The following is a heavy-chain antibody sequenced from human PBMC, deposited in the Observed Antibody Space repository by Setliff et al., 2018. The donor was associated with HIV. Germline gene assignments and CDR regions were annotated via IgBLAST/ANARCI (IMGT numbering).Heavy chain of an antibody. CDR3: ARGWELNV. J-gene: IGHJ4*02. CDR1: GYTFTTYG. CDR2: ISGHSDSS. V-gene: IGHV1-18*01. D-gene: IGHD1-26*01. Sequence: ASVKVSCKASGYTFTTYGITWVRQAPGQGLAWVGWISGHSDSSKYEQRLQGRLTLSMDTSTSTAYMELRSLRSEDTAVYYCARGWELNVWGQGTLVTVSS.